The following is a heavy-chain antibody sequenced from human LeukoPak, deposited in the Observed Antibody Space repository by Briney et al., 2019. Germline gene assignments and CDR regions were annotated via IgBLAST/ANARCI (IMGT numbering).Heavy chain of an antibody. CDR1: GFTFSSYA. V-gene: IGHV3-23*01. Sequence: GGSLRLSCTVSGFTFSSYAMSWVRQAPGKGLEWVSTIGSSGDTTYYADSVKGRFTISRDNSKNTLYLQMNSLRAEDTAVYYCAKRGSGYYYDYWGQGTLVTVSS. J-gene: IGHJ4*02. CDR2: IGSSGDTT. D-gene: IGHD3-22*01. CDR3: AKRGSGYYYDY.